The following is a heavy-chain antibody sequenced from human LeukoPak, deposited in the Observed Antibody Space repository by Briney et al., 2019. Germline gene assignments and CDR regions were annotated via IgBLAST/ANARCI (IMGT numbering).Heavy chain of an antibody. V-gene: IGHV3-15*01. D-gene: IGHD6-13*01. Sequence: GGSLRLSCAASGFTFSNAGMSWVRQAPGKGLEWVARIISEAGGRTTDYAAHVPGRFTISRNHSKNTLYPQMDSQKTEDTAVYYCTTAVAAAGRYYYYGMDVWGQGTTVTVSS. CDR2: IISEAGGRTT. J-gene: IGHJ6*02. CDR1: GFTFSNAG. CDR3: TTAVAAAGRYYYYGMDV.